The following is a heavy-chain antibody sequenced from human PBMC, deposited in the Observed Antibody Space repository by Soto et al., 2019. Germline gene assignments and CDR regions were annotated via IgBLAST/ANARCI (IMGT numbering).Heavy chain of an antibody. Sequence: EVQLVESGGGLVQPGGSLRLSCAASGFTFSSYDMHWVRQATGKGLEWVSAIGTAGDTYYPGSVKGRFTISRENAKNSLYLQMNSLRAGDTAVYYCARAHHPSDYGMDVWGQGTTVTVSS. J-gene: IGHJ6*02. V-gene: IGHV3-13*01. CDR3: ARAHHPSDYGMDV. CDR1: GFTFSSYD. CDR2: IGTAGDT.